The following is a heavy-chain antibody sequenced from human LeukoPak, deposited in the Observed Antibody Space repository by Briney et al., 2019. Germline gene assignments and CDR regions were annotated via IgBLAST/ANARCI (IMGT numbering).Heavy chain of an antibody. CDR3: ARHSMATVISNWFDP. CDR2: IYYSGST. J-gene: IGHJ5*02. CDR1: GGSISSYY. D-gene: IGHD4-17*01. Sequence: SETLSLTCTVSGGSISSYYWSWIRQPPGKGLEWIGYIYYSGSTNYNPSLKSRVTISVDTSKNQFSLKLSSVTAADTAVYYCARHSMATVISNWFDPWGQGTLVTVSS. V-gene: IGHV4-59*08.